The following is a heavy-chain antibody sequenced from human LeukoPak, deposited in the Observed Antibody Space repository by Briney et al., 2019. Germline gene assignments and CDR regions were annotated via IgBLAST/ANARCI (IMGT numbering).Heavy chain of an antibody. CDR2: ISYDGSQK. D-gene: IGHD3-10*01. CDR3: ARDRFPFGSGSFSPLYFDY. Sequence: GGSLRLSCAASGFTFRDYAMHWVRQALGKGLEWVAVISYDGSQKYYADSVKGRFTISRDNSNNSLYLQMNSLRTEDTAVYYCARDRFPFGSGSFSPLYFDYWGQGTLVPLSS. CDR1: GFTFRDYA. V-gene: IGHV3-30*04. J-gene: IGHJ4*02.